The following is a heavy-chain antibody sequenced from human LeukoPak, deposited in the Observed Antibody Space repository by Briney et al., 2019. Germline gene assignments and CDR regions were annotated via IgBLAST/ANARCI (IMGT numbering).Heavy chain of an antibody. Sequence: GGSLRLSCAASGFTFTSFAMHWVRQASGKGLEWVAVLSYDGSNKYYTDSVKGRFTISRDNSKNTLYLQMNSLRAEDTAVYYCAGGYIAADLDYWGQGTLVTVSS. CDR3: AGGYIAADLDY. D-gene: IGHD6-13*01. J-gene: IGHJ4*02. V-gene: IGHV3-30-3*01. CDR1: GFTFTSFA. CDR2: LSYDGSNK.